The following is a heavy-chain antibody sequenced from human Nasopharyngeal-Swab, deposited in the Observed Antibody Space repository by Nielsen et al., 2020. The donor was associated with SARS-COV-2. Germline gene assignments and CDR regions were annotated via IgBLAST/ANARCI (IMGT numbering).Heavy chain of an antibody. CDR1: GYSFTAYW. V-gene: IGHV5-51*01. J-gene: IGHJ6*02. Sequence: GSLRLSCKGSGYSFTAYWIGWVRQMPGKGLEWMGIIYPGDSDTRYSPSFQGQVTISADKSISTAYLQWSSLKASDTAIYYCARHLFPRGDYYGMDVWGQGTTVTVSS. D-gene: IGHD2-15*01. CDR2: IYPGDSDT. CDR3: ARHLFPRGDYYGMDV.